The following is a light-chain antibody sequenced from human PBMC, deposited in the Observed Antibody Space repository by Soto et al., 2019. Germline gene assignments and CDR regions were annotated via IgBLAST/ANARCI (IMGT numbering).Light chain of an antibody. V-gene: IGKV3-11*01. Sequence: EMVLTQSPATLSLSPGERATLSCGASQSVISLLAWYQQKPGQAPRLLIYAASNRATGIPARFSGSGSGTDFTLTISSLEPEYFAVYYCQQRSNWPWTFGQGTKVEI. CDR2: AAS. J-gene: IGKJ1*01. CDR3: QQRSNWPWT. CDR1: QSVISL.